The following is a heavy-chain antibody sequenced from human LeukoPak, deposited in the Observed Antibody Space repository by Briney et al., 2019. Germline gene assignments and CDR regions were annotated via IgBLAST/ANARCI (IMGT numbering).Heavy chain of an antibody. D-gene: IGHD2-21*02. CDR2: IDHRGDT. J-gene: IGHJ4*03. CDR1: GGSFSRYY. Sequence: SETLSLTCAVYGGSFSRYYWSWIRQSPGKGLEWIAEIDHRGDTNYNPSVKSRVTISVDTSKNQFSLKVRSLSAADTAVYYCARGATISETGYFYFWGQGTPVTVSS. V-gene: IGHV4-34*01. CDR3: ARGATISETGYFYF.